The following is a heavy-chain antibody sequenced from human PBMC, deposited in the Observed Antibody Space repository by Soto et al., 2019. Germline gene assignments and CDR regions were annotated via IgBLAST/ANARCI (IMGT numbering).Heavy chain of an antibody. D-gene: IGHD3-10*01. CDR3: AIEVRRRNQFDH. Sequence: ASVKVSCKVSGYTLTELSIHWVRQAPGEGLEWMGGFDLENGETIYAQRFQGRVTMTEESSADTPYMELSSLRSEDTAVYYCAIEVRRRNQFDHRCQGPMFTLSS. V-gene: IGHV1-24*01. CDR1: GYTLTELS. CDR2: FDLENGET. J-gene: IGHJ4*02.